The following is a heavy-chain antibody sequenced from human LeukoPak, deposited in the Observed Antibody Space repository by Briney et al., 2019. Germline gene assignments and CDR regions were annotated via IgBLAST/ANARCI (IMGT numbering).Heavy chain of an antibody. Sequence: PGGSLRLSCAASGFTVSSNYMSWVRQAPGKGLEWVSVIYSGGTTYYADSVKGRFTISRDNPKNTLYLQMNSLRAEDTAVYYCARDDYGEPFDYWGQGTLVTVSS. CDR1: GFTVSSNY. CDR2: IYSGGTT. V-gene: IGHV3-66*01. D-gene: IGHD4-17*01. J-gene: IGHJ4*02. CDR3: ARDDYGEPFDY.